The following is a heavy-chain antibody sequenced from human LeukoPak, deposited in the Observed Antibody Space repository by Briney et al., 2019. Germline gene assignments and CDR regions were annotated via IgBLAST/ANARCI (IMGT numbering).Heavy chain of an antibody. V-gene: IGHV1-69*13. CDR1: GGTLSSYS. Sequence: GASVKVSCKASGGTLSSYSISWLRQAPGQGLEWMGGIIPIFGSANFAQKFQGRVTITADDSTNTAYMELSSLRSEDTAFYHCAGGLSRWSAPTTSYYYRMDVWGQGTTVVVSS. CDR3: AGGLSRWSAPTTSYYYRMDV. CDR2: IIPIFGSA. D-gene: IGHD4-23*01. J-gene: IGHJ6*02.